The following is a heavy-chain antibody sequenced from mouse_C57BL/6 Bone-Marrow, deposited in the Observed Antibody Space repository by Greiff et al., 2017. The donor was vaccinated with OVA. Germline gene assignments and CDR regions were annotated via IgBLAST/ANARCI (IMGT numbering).Heavy chain of an antibody. Sequence: VQLKQSGPELVKPGASVKISCKASGYSFTDYNMNWVKQSNGKSLEWIGVINPNYGTTSYNQKFKGKATLTVDQSSSTAYMQLNSLTSEDSAVYYCVCSKDPPWYFDVWGTGTTVTVSS. CDR1: GYSFTDYN. CDR2: INPNYGTT. V-gene: IGHV1-39*01. J-gene: IGHJ1*03. CDR3: VCSKDPPWYFDV. D-gene: IGHD1-3*01.